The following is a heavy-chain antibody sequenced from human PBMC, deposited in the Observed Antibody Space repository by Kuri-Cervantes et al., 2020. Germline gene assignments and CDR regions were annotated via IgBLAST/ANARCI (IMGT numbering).Heavy chain of an antibody. J-gene: IGHJ4*02. V-gene: IGHV3-21*01. D-gene: IGHD2-15*01. CDR3: ANSHFDY. CDR2: ISSSSSYI. CDR1: GFTFSSYS. Sequence: GESLKISCAASGFTFSSYSMNWVRQAPGKGLEWVSSISSSSSYIYYADSVKGRFTISRDNSKSTLYLQMNSLRAEDTAVYYCANSHFDYWGQGTLVTVSS.